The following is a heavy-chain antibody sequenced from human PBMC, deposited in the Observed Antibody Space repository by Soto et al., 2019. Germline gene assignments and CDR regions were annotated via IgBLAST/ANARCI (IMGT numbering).Heavy chain of an antibody. J-gene: IGHJ4*02. V-gene: IGHV2-5*02. CDR1: GFSLTTSGVG. Sequence: QITLKESGPTLVKPTQTLTLTCTFSGFSLTTSGVGVGWIRQPPGKALEWLALIFWDDDKRYSPSLKSRLTITKDTSKNQAVLTMTNMDPVDTATYYCASSSGYRIFDCWGQGTLVTVSS. CDR2: IFWDDDK. CDR3: ASSSGYRIFDC. D-gene: IGHD3-22*01.